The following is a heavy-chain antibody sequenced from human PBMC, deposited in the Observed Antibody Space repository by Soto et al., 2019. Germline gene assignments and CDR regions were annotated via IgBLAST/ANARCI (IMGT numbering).Heavy chain of an antibody. J-gene: IGHJ4*02. Sequence: GSLRLSCTASGFTFGDYAMSWVRQAPGKGLEWVGFIRSKAYGGTTEYAASVKGRFTISRDDSKSIAYLQMNSLKTEDTAVYYCTIPPEYYYDSSGLGWGQGTLVTVSS. CDR2: IRSKAYGGTT. CDR1: GFTFGDYA. CDR3: TIPPEYYYDSSGLG. V-gene: IGHV3-49*04. D-gene: IGHD3-22*01.